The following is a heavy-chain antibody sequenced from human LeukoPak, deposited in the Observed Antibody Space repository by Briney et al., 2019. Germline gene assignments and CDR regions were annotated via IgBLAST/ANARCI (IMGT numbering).Heavy chain of an antibody. V-gene: IGHV4-4*07. J-gene: IGHJ4*02. CDR2: IYTSGST. CDR1: GGSISSYY. CDR3: ARNGVPAAIPNFDY. Sequence: SETLSLTCTVSGGSISSYYWSWIRQPPGKGLEWIGRIYTSGSTNYNPSLKSRVTMSVDTSKNQFSLKLSSVTAADTAVYYCARNGVPAAIPNFDYWGQGTLVTVSS. D-gene: IGHD2-2*02.